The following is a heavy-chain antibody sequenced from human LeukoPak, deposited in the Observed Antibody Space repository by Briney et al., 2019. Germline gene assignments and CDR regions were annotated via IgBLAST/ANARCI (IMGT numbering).Heavy chain of an antibody. CDR2: IYHSGST. CDR1: GGSFSGYY. D-gene: IGHD1-7*01. CDR3: ARGGITGTTYD. Sequence: PSETLSLTCAVYGGSFSGYYWSWIRQPPGKGLEWIGSIYHSGSTYYNPSLKSRVTISVDTSKNQFSLKLSSVTAADTAVYYCARGGITGTTYDWGQGTLVTVSS. V-gene: IGHV4-34*01. J-gene: IGHJ4*02.